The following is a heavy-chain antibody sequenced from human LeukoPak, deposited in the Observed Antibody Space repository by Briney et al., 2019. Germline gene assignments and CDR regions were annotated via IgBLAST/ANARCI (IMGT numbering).Heavy chain of an antibody. CDR1: GGSISSYY. CDR2: IYYSGST. CDR3: ARLGDGYNVKGFRRAFDI. Sequence: SETLSLTCTVSGGSISSYYWSWIRQPPGKGLEWIGYIYYSGSTNYNPSLKSRVTVSVDTSKNQFSLKLSSVTAADTAVYYCARLGDGYNVKGFRRAFDIWGQGTMVTVSS. D-gene: IGHD5-24*01. V-gene: IGHV4-59*01. J-gene: IGHJ3*02.